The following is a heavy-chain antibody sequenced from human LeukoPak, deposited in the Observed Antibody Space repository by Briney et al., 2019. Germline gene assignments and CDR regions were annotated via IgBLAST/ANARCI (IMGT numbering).Heavy chain of an antibody. V-gene: IGHV1-18*04. CDR1: GYTFTGFY. Sequence: ASVKVSCKASGYTFTGFYIHFVRQAPGQGLEWMGWISAYNGNTNYAQKVQGRVTMTTDTSTNTAYMELRSLRSEDTAVYYCARSRLVGVAPHRYYFDYWGQGTLVTVSS. J-gene: IGHJ4*02. CDR3: ARSRLVGVAPHRYYFDY. CDR2: ISAYNGNT. D-gene: IGHD2-15*01.